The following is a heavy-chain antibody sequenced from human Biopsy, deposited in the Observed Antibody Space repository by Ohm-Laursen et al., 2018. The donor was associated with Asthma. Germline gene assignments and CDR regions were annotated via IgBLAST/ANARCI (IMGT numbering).Heavy chain of an antibody. CDR1: GFVFRSHA. D-gene: IGHD3-3*01. V-gene: IGHV3-30*18. CDR2: VSYDGGVA. Sequence: SSLRLSCAASGFVFRSHAMNWVRQAPGKGLEGVAVVSYDGGVAHYADSMKGRFTISRDNAKSTLYLQMNRLRTDDTAVYYCAKRRGYSDLTDFDRWGQGTLVTVSS. CDR3: AKRRGYSDLTDFDR. J-gene: IGHJ4*02.